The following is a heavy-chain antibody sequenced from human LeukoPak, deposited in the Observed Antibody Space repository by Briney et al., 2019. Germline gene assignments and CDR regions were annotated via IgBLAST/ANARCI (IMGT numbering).Heavy chain of an antibody. CDR1: GFTFSNYW. Sequence: GGSLRLSCAASGFTFSNYWMNWVRQAPGKGLEWVASINSGGKYTFYADSVKGRFTISRDNAKNSLYLQMNSLRAEDTAVYYCARGQTYYYDSSGYSYYFDYWGQGTLVTVSS. CDR3: ARGQTYYYDSSGYSYYFDY. J-gene: IGHJ4*02. CDR2: INSGGKYT. D-gene: IGHD3-22*01. V-gene: IGHV3-21*01.